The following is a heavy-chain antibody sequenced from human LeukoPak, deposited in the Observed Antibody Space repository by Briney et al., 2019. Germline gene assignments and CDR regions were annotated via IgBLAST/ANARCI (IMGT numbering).Heavy chain of an antibody. Sequence: GGSLRLSCAASGFTFSDYYMMWIRQAPGKGLEWVSYISSSGATIYYAESVKGRFTISRDNAKNSLYLQMNSLRAEDTAVYYCARDPEGYCSGGSCYGWTGSNYYYYMDVWGKGTTVTVSS. CDR2: ISSSGATI. J-gene: IGHJ6*03. CDR3: ARDPEGYCSGGSCYGWTGSNYYYYMDV. CDR1: GFTFSDYY. D-gene: IGHD2-15*01. V-gene: IGHV3-11*04.